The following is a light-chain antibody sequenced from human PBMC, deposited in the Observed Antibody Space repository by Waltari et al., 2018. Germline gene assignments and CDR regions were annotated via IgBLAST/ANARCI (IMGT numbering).Light chain of an antibody. Sequence: SYELTQPSSVYVSPGPTARITCSGDVLAKKYARWFQQKPGQAPLLVIYKDTERPSGIPERISGSSSGTTVTLTISGAQVEDEADYYCYSAADSNLRVFGGGTRLTVL. J-gene: IGLJ2*01. CDR1: VLAKKY. CDR3: YSAADSNLRV. V-gene: IGLV3-27*01. CDR2: KDT.